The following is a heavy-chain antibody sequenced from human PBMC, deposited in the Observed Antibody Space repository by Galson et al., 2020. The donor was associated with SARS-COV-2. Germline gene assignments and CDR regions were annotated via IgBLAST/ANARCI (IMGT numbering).Heavy chain of an antibody. J-gene: IGHJ4*02. Sequence: GGSLRLSCAASGFTFSSYAMSWVRQAPGKGLEWVSAISGSGGITYYADSVKGRFTISRDNSKNTLYLQMNSLRAEDTAVFYCAKGDYDFWSGYYMVYFDYWGQGTLVTVSS. CDR1: GFTFSSYA. V-gene: IGHV3-23*01. CDR3: AKGDYDFWSGYYMVYFDY. CDR2: ISGSGGIT. D-gene: IGHD3-3*01.